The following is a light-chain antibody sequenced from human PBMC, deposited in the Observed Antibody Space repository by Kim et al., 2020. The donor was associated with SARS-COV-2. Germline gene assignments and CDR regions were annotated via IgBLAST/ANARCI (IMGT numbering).Light chain of an antibody. Sequence: SYELTQPPSVSVSPGQTASITSSGDKLGDKYACWYQKKPGQSPVLVIYQDSKRPAGIPERFSSSNSGNTATLTISGTQAMDEADYYCQAWDSSIVVFGGGTQRTVL. V-gene: IGLV3-1*01. J-gene: IGLJ2*01. CDR2: QDS. CDR3: QAWDSSIVV. CDR1: KLGDKY.